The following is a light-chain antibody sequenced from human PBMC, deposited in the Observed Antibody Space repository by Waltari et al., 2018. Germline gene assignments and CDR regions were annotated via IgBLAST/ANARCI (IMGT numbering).Light chain of an antibody. Sequence: QSVLTQPPSASGTPGQRVTISCSGSSSNIGSNIVNWYQQLPGTAPKLLIYSNDQRPSGVPDRFSGSKSGTSAYLAISGLHSEDEDEYYCAAWDDSLLGVFGGGTKLTVL. CDR1: SSNIGSNI. V-gene: IGLV1-44*01. CDR2: SND. CDR3: AAWDDSLLGV. J-gene: IGLJ3*02.